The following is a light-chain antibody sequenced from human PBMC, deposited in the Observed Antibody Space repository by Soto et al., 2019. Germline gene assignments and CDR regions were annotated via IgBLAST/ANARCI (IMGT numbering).Light chain of an antibody. CDR1: QSISSW. V-gene: IGKV1-5*01. Sequence: IQMTHSPSTLSASVGVCVSITCRASQSISSWLAWYQQKPGKAPKLLISDASTLESGVPARFSGSGSGTEFTLTISSLQPDDFATYYCQQYNSYSRTFGQGTKVDIK. J-gene: IGKJ1*01. CDR2: DAS. CDR3: QQYNSYSRT.